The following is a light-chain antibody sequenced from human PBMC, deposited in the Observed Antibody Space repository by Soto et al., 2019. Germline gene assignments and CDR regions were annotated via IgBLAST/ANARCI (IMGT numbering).Light chain of an antibody. CDR2: GAS. V-gene: IGKV3D-20*02. J-gene: IGKJ1*01. CDR1: QSVSSIF. CDR3: QQRSNWPPWT. Sequence: IVLTQSPGTLSFSPGERSTLSVSSSQSVSSIFLAWYQQKPGQAPRLLIYGASSRAAGIPDRFSGRGSGTDFTLTISRLEPEDFAVYYCQQRSNWPPWTFGQGTKVDNK.